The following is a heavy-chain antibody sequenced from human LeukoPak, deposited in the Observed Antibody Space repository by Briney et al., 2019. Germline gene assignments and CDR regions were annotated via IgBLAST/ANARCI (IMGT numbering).Heavy chain of an antibody. CDR3: ARARGSGWLDFDC. CDR2: LYSGGDT. J-gene: IGHJ4*02. CDR1: GFTLSSNY. V-gene: IGHV3-53*01. D-gene: IGHD6-19*01. Sequence: GGSLRLSCAASGFTLSSNYMNWVRQAPGKGLEWVSVLYSGGDTYYTDSVTGRFTISRDNSKNTLYLQMNSLRVEDTAVYYCARARGSGWLDFDCWGQGTLVTVSS.